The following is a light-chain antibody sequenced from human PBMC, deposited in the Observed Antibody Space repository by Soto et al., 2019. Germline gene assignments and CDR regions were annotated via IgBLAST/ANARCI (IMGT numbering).Light chain of an antibody. V-gene: IGKV1-39*01. CDR2: AAS. CDR1: QDIAIY. CDR3: QQNYSPHPIT. Sequence: IEFPQSPSSLSASVGDRVTITCRASQDIAIYLNCYQQKPAKAPKLLMYAASTLQSGVPSRFSGSGFGTEFTLTLSSLQTEDFANYYCQQNYSPHPITFGQGTRLEIK. J-gene: IGKJ5*01.